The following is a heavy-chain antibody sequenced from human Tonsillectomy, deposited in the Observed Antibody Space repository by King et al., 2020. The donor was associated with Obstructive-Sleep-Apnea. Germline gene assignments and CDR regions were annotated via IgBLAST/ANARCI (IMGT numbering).Heavy chain of an antibody. CDR2: INPNSGGT. J-gene: IGHJ4*02. Sequence: QLVQSGAEVKKPGASVKVSCKASGYTFTGYYMHWVRQAPGQGLEWMGWINPNSGGTNYAQKFQGRVTMTRDTSISTAYMELKRLRSDDMAVYYCARDRTVVVVAALWGYFDYWGQGTLVTVSS. D-gene: IGHD2-15*01. CDR1: GYTFTGYY. CDR3: ARDRTVVVVAALWGYFDY. V-gene: IGHV1-2*02.